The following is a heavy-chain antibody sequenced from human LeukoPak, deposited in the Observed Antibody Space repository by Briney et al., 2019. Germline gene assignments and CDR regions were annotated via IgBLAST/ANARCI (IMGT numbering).Heavy chain of an antibody. CDR2: FSGSGGST. J-gene: IGHJ4*02. CDR3: AKSSPPPINY. Sequence: GGSLRLSCVASGFTFSSYAMSWVRQAPGKGLEWVSAFSGSGGSTYYADSVKGRFTISRDNSKNTVYLQMNSLRAEDTAVYYCAKSSPPPINYWGQGTLVTVSS. D-gene: IGHD1-14*01. V-gene: IGHV3-23*01. CDR1: GFTFSSYA.